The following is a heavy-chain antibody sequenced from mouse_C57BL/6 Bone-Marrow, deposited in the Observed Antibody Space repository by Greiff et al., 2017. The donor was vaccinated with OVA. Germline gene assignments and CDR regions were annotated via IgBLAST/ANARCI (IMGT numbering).Heavy chain of an antibody. CDR3: ARNYYGFAY. CDR2: ICSGGST. D-gene: IGHD1-1*02. V-gene: IGHV2-2*01. CDR1: GFSLTRYG. J-gene: IGHJ3*01. Sequence: QVQLKESGPGLVQPSQCLSLTCTVSGFSLTRYGVHWVRQSPGKGLEWLGEICSGGSTDYNAAFISRLCISKDNSKNKVFLKMNSLQADDTAIYYCARNYYGFAYWGQGTLVTVSA.